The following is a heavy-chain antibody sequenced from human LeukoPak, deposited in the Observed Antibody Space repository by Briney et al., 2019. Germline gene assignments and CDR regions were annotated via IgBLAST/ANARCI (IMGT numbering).Heavy chain of an antibody. CDR3: AKDSRLDSSGWYIYFDY. D-gene: IGHD6-19*01. Sequence: PGGSLRLSCAASGFTFSSYGIHWVRQAPGKGLEWVAFIRYDGSNKYYADSVKGRFTIYRDNSKNTLYLQMNSLRAEDTAVYYCAKDSRLDSSGWYIYFDYWGQGTLVTVSS. J-gene: IGHJ4*02. CDR1: GFTFSSYG. V-gene: IGHV3-30*02. CDR2: IRYDGSNK.